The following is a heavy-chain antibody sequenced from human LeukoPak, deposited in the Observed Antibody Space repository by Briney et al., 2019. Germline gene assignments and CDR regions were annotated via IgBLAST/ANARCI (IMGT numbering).Heavy chain of an antibody. CDR3: ASVPGGNSLVVGYYGMDV. V-gene: IGHV1-69*13. D-gene: IGHD4-23*01. CDR1: GGTFSSYA. J-gene: IGHJ6*02. CDR2: IIPIFGTA. Sequence: ASVKVSCKASGGTFSSYAISWVRQAPGQGLEWMGGIIPIFGTANYAQKFQGRVTITADESTSTAYMELSSLRSEDTAVYYCASVPGGNSLVVGYYGMDVWGQGTTVTVSS.